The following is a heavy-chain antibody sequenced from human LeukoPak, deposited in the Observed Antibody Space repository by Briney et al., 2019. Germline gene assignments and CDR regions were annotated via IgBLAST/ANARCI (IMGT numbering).Heavy chain of an antibody. CDR3: AKPQYGSSWYYFDY. Sequence: PGGSLRLSCAASGFTFSTYAMSWVRQAPGKGLEWVSTISGNGVSTYYANSVKGRFTISRDNSKNTLWLQMNSLRAEDTALYYCAKPQYGSSWYYFDYWGQGTLVTVSS. V-gene: IGHV3-23*01. J-gene: IGHJ4*02. D-gene: IGHD6-13*01. CDR1: GFTFSTYA. CDR2: ISGNGVST.